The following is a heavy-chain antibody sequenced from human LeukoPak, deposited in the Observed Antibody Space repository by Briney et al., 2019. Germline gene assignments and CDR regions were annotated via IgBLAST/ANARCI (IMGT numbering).Heavy chain of an antibody. V-gene: IGHV3-48*04. D-gene: IGHD2-15*01. CDR1: GFTFSSYS. CDR3: ARAPYGKGGYFDY. J-gene: IGHJ4*02. CDR2: ISSSSSTI. Sequence: PGGSLRLSCAASGFTFSSYSMNWVRQAPGQGLEWVSYISSSSSTIYYADSVKGRFTISRDNAKNSLYLQMNSLRAEDTAVYYCARAPYGKGGYFDYWGQGTLVTVSS.